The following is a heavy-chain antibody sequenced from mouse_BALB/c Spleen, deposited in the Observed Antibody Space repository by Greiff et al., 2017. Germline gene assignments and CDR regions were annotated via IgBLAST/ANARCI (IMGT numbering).Heavy chain of an antibody. D-gene: IGHD1-1*01. Sequence: EVHLVESGGGLVKPGGSLKLSCAASGFAFSSYDMSWVRQTPEKRLEWVAYISSGGGSTYYPDTVKGRFTISRDNAKNTLYLQMSSLKSEDTAMYYCARHYGSSYWFAYWGQGTLVTVSA. CDR1: GFAFSSYD. CDR3: ARHYGSSYWFAY. J-gene: IGHJ3*01. CDR2: ISSGGGST. V-gene: IGHV5-12-1*01.